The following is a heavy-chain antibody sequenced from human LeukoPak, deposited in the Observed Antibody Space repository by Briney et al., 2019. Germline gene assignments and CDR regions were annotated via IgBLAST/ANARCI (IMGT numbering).Heavy chain of an antibody. Sequence: PSETLPLTCSVSGYSISSGFYWDWIRQPPGKGLEWIGSFHHSGSTPYNPSLNSRVSISVDTSKNQLSLKLSSVTAADTAVYYCARREGYNFDYWGQGTLVTVSS. J-gene: IGHJ4*02. D-gene: IGHD5-24*01. CDR3: ARREGYNFDY. CDR2: FHHSGST. V-gene: IGHV4-38-2*02. CDR1: GYSISSGFY.